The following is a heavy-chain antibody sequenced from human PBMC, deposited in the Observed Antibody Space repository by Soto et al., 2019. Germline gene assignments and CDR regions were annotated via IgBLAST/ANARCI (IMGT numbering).Heavy chain of an antibody. Sequence: PSETLSLTCAVSGDSVTSVNYFWIWIRQPPGGGLEWIGYISNSGISKYNPSLRSRVAMSQDTSKNQFSLNLHSVTAADTAVYFCARGEGYSYYAYHFDTWGQGALATVSS. CDR3: ARGEGYSYYAYHFDT. CDR2: ISNSGIS. CDR1: GDSVTSVNYF. V-gene: IGHV4-61*01. D-gene: IGHD3-22*01. J-gene: IGHJ4*02.